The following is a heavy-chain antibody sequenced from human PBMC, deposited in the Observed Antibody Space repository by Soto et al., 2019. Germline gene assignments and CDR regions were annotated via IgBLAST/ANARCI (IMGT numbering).Heavy chain of an antibody. Sequence: QVQLVQSGAEVKKPGSSVKVSCKASGGTFSSYTISWVRQAPGQGLEWMGRIIPILGIANYAQKFQGRVTITADKSTSTDYMELSSLRSEDTAVYYCARGSQQWLPLDYWGQGTLVTVSS. J-gene: IGHJ4*02. V-gene: IGHV1-69*02. CDR2: IIPILGIA. D-gene: IGHD6-19*01. CDR3: ARGSQQWLPLDY. CDR1: GGTFSSYT.